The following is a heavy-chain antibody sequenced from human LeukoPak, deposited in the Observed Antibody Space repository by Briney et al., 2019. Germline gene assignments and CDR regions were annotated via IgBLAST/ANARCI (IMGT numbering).Heavy chain of an antibody. Sequence: PSETLSLTCTVSGGSISRYYWSWIRQPPGKGLEWIGHIYYSGSTNYSPSLKSRVTISVDTSKNQFSLKLSSVTAADTAVYYCARDYFGSGSYYSGWGQGTLVTVSS. J-gene: IGHJ4*02. CDR2: IYYSGST. D-gene: IGHD3-10*01. CDR1: GGSISRYY. CDR3: ARDYFGSGSYYSG. V-gene: IGHV4-59*01.